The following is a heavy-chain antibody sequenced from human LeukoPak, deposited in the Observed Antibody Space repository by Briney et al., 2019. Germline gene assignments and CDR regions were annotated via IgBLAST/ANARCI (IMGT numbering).Heavy chain of an antibody. V-gene: IGHV3-33*01. J-gene: IGHJ4*02. CDR1: GFTFSSYG. CDR3: VRGGRAAAGPPNDY. Sequence: GGSLRLSCAASGFTFSSYGMHWVRQAPGKGLEWVAVIWYDGSNKYFADSVKGRFTISRDNSKNTLYLQMNSLRAEDTAVYYCVRGGRAAAGPPNDYWGQGTLVTVSS. D-gene: IGHD6-13*01. CDR2: IWYDGSNK.